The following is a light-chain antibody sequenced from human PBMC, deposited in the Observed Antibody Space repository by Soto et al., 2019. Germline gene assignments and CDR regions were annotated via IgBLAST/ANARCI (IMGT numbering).Light chain of an antibody. Sequence: EIVMTQSPATLSLSPGERATLSCRASQSVNSNLAWYQQKPGQAPRLLIYGASTRATGIPARFSGGGSGTEFTLTISSLQSQDFAVYYCQQYDNWPPRTFGQGTKVEIK. CDR1: QSVNSN. V-gene: IGKV3-15*01. J-gene: IGKJ1*01. CDR2: GAS. CDR3: QQYDNWPPRT.